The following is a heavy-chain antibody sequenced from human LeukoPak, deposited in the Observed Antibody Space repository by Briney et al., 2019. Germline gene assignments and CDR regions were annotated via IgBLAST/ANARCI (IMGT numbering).Heavy chain of an antibody. Sequence: GGSLRLSCAATGFTFSSYAMHWVRQAPGKGLEYVSAISSNGGSTYYANSVKGRFTISRDNYKNTLYLQMGSLRAEDMAVYYCARSTYDFWSGYAGYYYYMDVWGKGTTVTVSS. D-gene: IGHD3-3*01. CDR1: GFTFSSYA. V-gene: IGHV3-64*01. CDR2: ISSNGGST. CDR3: ARSTYDFWSGYAGYYYYMDV. J-gene: IGHJ6*03.